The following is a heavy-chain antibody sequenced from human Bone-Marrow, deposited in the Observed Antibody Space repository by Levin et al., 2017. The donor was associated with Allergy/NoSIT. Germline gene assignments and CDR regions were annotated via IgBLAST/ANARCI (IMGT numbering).Heavy chain of an antibody. CDR1: GFALGDYV. Sequence: QSGGSLRLSCTASGFALGDYVISWIRQAPGAGLEWVGFIRKTSYGATADYAASVEGRFSISRDDSKGIAYLQMNSLQTEDTALYYCTRVDSTLDLFPWFGEALWGQGTLVTVSS. CDR3: TRVDSTLDLFPWFGEAL. V-gene: IGHV3-49*03. J-gene: IGHJ4*02. CDR2: IRKTSYGATA. D-gene: IGHD3-10*01.